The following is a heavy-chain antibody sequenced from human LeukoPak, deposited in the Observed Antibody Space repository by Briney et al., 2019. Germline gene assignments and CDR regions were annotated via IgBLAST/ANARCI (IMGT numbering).Heavy chain of an antibody. D-gene: IGHD5-12*01. Sequence: ASVKVSCKASGYTFTSYGISWVRQAPGQGLEWMGGISAYNGTTNYAKKLQGRVPMTTDTSTSTAYMELRSLRSDDTAVYYCAREYSGYDPAPIQYWFDPWGQGTLVTVSS. J-gene: IGHJ5*02. V-gene: IGHV1-18*01. CDR3: AREYSGYDPAPIQYWFDP. CDR2: ISAYNGTT. CDR1: GYTFTSYG.